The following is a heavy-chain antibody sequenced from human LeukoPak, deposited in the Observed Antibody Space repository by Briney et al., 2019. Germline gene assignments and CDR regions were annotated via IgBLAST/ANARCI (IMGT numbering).Heavy chain of an antibody. J-gene: IGHJ6*02. CDR2: IIPIFGTA. V-gene: IGHV1-69*13. D-gene: IGHD1-1*01. CDR1: GGTFSSYA. CDR3: ARPEALFKTTPPYYYYGMDV. Sequence: ASVKVSCKASGGTFSSYAISWVRQAPGQGLEWMGGIIPIFGTANYAQKSQGRVTITADESTSTAYMELSSLRSEDTAVYYCARPEALFKTTPPYYYYGMDVWGQGTTVTVSS.